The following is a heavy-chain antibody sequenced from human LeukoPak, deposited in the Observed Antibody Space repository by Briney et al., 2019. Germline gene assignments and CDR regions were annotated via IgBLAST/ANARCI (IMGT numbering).Heavy chain of an antibody. CDR2: ISAYNGNT. J-gene: IGHJ4*02. Sequence: ASVKVSCKASGYTFTSYGISWVRQAPGQGLEWMGWISAYNGNTNYAQKLRGRVTMTTDTSTSTAYMELRSPRSDDTAVYYYARDMATYYGSGSSYDYWGQGTLVTVSS. V-gene: IGHV1-18*04. CDR1: GYTFTSYG. D-gene: IGHD3-10*01. CDR3: ARDMATYYGSGSSYDY.